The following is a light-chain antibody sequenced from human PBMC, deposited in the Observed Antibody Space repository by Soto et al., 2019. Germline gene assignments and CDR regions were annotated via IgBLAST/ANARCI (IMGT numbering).Light chain of an antibody. V-gene: IGKV1-39*01. CDR1: QSIVTY. CDR3: QQYHSYYPWT. Sequence: DIQMTQSRSSLSASLWDRVSMGFPSSQSIVTYLNWYLQKPGKAPKLLIYAASNLQSGVPSRFSGSGSGTDFSLTITSLQPDDSATYYCQQYHSYYPWTFGQGTKVDIK. J-gene: IGKJ1*01. CDR2: AAS.